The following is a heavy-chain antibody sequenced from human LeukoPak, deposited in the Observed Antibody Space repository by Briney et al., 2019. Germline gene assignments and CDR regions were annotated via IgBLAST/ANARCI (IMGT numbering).Heavy chain of an antibody. Sequence: SETLSLTCSVSGVSIINYEWSWIRQPPGKGLEWVGYIYFSGSTKYYPSLNGRVTLSVDTSKNQFFLNLSAVTAAGGAVYYCARGRGVETGLGSVYIWGKGTMVGVSS. CDR2: IYFSGST. V-gene: IGHV4-59*01. J-gene: IGHJ3*02. CDR3: ARGRGVETGLGSVYI. D-gene: IGHD3-10*01. CDR1: GVSIINYE.